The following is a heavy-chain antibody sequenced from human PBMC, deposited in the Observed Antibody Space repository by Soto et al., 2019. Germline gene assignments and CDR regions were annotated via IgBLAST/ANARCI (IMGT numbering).Heavy chain of an antibody. D-gene: IGHD1-1*01. CDR1: GGSISSGGTGSY. CDR3: ASGHDAYKVRY. Sequence: QVQLQESGPGLVKPSQTLSLPCTVSGGSISSGGTGSYWTWIRQLPGKGLEWIGYIYYTGNTYSNPSLKSRATISIDTSENQFSLKLTSVTAADTAVYFCASGHDAYKVRYWGQGTLVTVSS. V-gene: IGHV4-31*03. CDR2: IYYTGNT. J-gene: IGHJ4*02.